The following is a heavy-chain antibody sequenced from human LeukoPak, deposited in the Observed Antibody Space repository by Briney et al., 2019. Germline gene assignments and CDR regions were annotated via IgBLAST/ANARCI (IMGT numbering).Heavy chain of an antibody. CDR3: ARHAGLAVAGPEHSTYGMDV. V-gene: IGHV4-59*08. CDR2: IYYSVST. CDR1: GGSISSYY. D-gene: IGHD6-19*01. J-gene: IGHJ6*02. Sequence: SETLSLTCTVSGGSISSYYWSWLRQPPGKGLEWRGYIYYSVSTNYNPCLKSRVNISVDTSKRQFSLKPSSVNAADTAVYYCARHAGLAVAGPEHSTYGMDVWGQGTTVTVSS.